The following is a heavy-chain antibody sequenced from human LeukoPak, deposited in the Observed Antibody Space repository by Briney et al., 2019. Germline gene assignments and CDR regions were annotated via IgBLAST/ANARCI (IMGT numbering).Heavy chain of an antibody. Sequence: GESLKISCKGSGYRFASDWIGWVRQMPGKGLEWMGIIYPGDSDTRYSPSFQGQVTISADKSVNTAYLQWSSLKASDTAMYYCARLSGRVVCSAGSCYIDSWGQGTLVTVSS. CDR2: IYPGDSDT. CDR3: ARLSGRVVCSAGSCYIDS. V-gene: IGHV5-51*01. CDR1: GYRFASDW. D-gene: IGHD2-15*01. J-gene: IGHJ4*02.